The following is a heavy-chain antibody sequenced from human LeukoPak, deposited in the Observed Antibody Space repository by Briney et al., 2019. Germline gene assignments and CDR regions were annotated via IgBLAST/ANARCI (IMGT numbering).Heavy chain of an antibody. CDR3: ARSDIWGSYRFLDY. CDR2: IYYNT. J-gene: IGHJ4*02. V-gene: IGHV4-59*08. CDR1: GGSISSYY. D-gene: IGHD3-16*02. Sequence: SETLSLTCTVSGGSISSYYWSWIRQPPGKGLEWIGYIYYNTNSNPSLKSRVTISIDKSKNQLSLRLSSVIAADTAVYYCARSDIWGSYRFLDYWGQGALVTVSS.